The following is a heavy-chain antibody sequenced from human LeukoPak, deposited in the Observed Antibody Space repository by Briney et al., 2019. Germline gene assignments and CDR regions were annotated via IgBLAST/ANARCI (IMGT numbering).Heavy chain of an antibody. CDR1: GYTFTGYY. CDR2: INPSGGST. CDR3: ARVGYDSSGFYFLFDY. D-gene: IGHD3-22*01. Sequence: ASVKVSCKASGYTFTGYYMHWVRQAPGQGLEWMGIINPSGGSTNCAQKFQGRVTMTRDTSTSTVYMELSSLRSEDTAVYYCARVGYDSSGFYFLFDYWGQGTLVTVSS. V-gene: IGHV1-46*01. J-gene: IGHJ4*02.